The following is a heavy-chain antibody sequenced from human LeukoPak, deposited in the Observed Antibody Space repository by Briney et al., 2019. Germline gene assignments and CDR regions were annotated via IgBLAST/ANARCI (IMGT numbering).Heavy chain of an antibody. CDR3: ARQWLETVFDY. V-gene: IGHV4-34*01. CDR2: INHSGST. D-gene: IGHD6-19*01. Sequence: PSETLSLTCAVYGGSFSGYYWSWIRQPPGKGVERIGEINHSGSTNYNPSLKSRVTISVDTSKNQFSLKLSSVTAADTAVYYCARQWLETVFDYWGQGTLVTVSS. CDR1: GGSFSGYY. J-gene: IGHJ4*02.